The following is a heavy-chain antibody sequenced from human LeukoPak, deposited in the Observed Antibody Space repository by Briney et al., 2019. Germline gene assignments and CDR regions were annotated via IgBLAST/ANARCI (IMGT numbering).Heavy chain of an antibody. V-gene: IGHV3-48*03. J-gene: IGHJ6*04. CDR1: GFTFSRYE. D-gene: IGHD5-18*01. Sequence: GALRLSCAASGFTFSRYEMNWVRQAPGKGLEWVSYISSSGSTIYYADSVKGRFTISRDNAKNSLYLQMNSLRAEDTAVYYCARDDSIMDTAMAAYYYYYGMDVWGKGTTVTVSS. CDR2: ISSSGSTI. CDR3: ARDDSIMDTAMAAYYYYYGMDV.